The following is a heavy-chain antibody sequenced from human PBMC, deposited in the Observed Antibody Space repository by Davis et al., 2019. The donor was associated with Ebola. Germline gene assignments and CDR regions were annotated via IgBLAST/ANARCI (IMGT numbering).Heavy chain of an antibody. D-gene: IGHD6-19*01. J-gene: IGHJ3*02. CDR1: GGSISSSSYY. Sequence: SETLSLTCTVSGGSISSSSYYWGWIRQPPGKGLEWIGSIYYSGSTYYNPSLKSRVTISVDTSKNQFSLKLSSVTAADTAVYYCARHGWGQWSAFDIWGQGTMVTVSS. CDR2: IYYSGST. CDR3: ARHGWGQWSAFDI. V-gene: IGHV4-39*01.